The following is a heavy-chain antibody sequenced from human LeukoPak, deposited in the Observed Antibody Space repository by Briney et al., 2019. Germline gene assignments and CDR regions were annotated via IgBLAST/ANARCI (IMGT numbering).Heavy chain of an antibody. D-gene: IGHD3-10*01. J-gene: IGHJ6*03. V-gene: IGHV3-21*01. CDR1: GFTFSTYA. CDR2: INSSSGYI. CDR3: ARDATMVPLYYYYYMDV. Sequence: GGSLRLSCAASGFTFSTYAMSWVRQAAGKGLEWVSSINSSSGYIYYADSVKGRFTISRDNAKNSLYLQMNSLRAEDTAVYYCARDATMVPLYYYYYMDVWGKGTTVTVSS.